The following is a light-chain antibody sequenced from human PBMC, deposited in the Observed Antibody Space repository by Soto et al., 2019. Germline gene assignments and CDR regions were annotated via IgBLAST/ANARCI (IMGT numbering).Light chain of an antibody. CDR2: GAS. CDR1: QSVSIN. V-gene: IGKV3-15*01. Sequence: EIVITQSPATLSVSPGERATLSCRASQSVSINLAWSQQKPGQAPRLLIYGASTRATGIPARFSGSGSGTEFTLTISSLQSEDFAVYYCQQYNNWPPLTFGGGTKVDIK. J-gene: IGKJ4*01. CDR3: QQYNNWPPLT.